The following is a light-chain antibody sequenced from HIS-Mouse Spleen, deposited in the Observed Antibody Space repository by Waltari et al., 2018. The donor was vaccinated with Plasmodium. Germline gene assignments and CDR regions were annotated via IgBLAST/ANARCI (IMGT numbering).Light chain of an antibody. CDR3: SSYAGSNKWV. CDR1: GSDVGGYTY. CDR2: EVS. V-gene: IGLV2-8*01. J-gene: IGLJ3*02. Sequence: QSALTQPPSASGSPGQSVTISCTRTGSDVGGYTYVSWYQQHPCNAPKLMIYEVSTRPSGVPDRFSGSKAGNTASLTVSVLQAEDEAEYYCSSYAGSNKWVFGGGTKLTVL.